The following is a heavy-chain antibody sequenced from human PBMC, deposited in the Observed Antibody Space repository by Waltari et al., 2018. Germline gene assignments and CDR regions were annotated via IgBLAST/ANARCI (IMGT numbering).Heavy chain of an antibody. J-gene: IGHJ4*02. CDR2: FKPEDGEK. D-gene: IGHD3-10*01. CDR1: GYTLTELS. Sequence: QVQLVQSGAEVKKPGASVKVSCKVSGYTLTELSMHWVRQAPGKGLEWMGGFKPEDGEKIYAQKCQGRVTMTENTSTDTAYMELSSLGSEDTAVYYCAKPGRYYYGSRSAFDYWGQGTLVTVSS. CDR3: AKPGRYYYGSRSAFDY. V-gene: IGHV1-24*01.